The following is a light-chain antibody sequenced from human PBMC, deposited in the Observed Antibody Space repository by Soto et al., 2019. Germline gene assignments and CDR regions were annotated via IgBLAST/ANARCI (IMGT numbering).Light chain of an antibody. J-gene: IGLJ1*01. Sequence: QSVLAHPAPVSGSPGQSITISCTGTSSDIGGYDYVSWYQQRPGKAPKLMIYEVRYRPSGVSNRFSGSKSGNTASLTISGLQAEDEAVYYCCSYTRTSNHYFFGSGTKVTVL. CDR1: SSDIGGYDY. CDR2: EVR. V-gene: IGLV2-14*01. CDR3: CSYTRTSNHYF.